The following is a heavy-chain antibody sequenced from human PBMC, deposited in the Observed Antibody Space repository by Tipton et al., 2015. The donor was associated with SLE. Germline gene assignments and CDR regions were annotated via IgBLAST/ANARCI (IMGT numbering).Heavy chain of an antibody. Sequence: GSLRLSCAASGFTFSSYAMSWVRQAPGKGLEWVSVIHGGGTTYYADSVAGRFTISKDNSRNTVYLQMNSLRAEDTAVYYCAKDTTISHYYYDYWGQGALVTVSS. J-gene: IGHJ4*02. CDR1: GFTFSSYA. D-gene: IGHD4-11*01. CDR2: IHGGGTT. CDR3: AKDTTISHYYYDY. V-gene: IGHV3-23*03.